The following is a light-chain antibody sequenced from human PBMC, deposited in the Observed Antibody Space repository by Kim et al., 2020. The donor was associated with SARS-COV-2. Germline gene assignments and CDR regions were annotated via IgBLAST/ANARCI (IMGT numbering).Light chain of an antibody. V-gene: IGLV3-9*01. J-gene: IGLJ3*02. Sequence: SYELTQPLSVSVALGQTARITCGGNNIGDKNVHWYQQKPGQAPVLVMYRDTNRPSGIPDRFSGSNSWNTATLTISRAQAGDEADYYCQVWDSSTGVFGGGTQLTVL. CDR1: NIGDKN. CDR3: QVWDSSTGV. CDR2: RDT.